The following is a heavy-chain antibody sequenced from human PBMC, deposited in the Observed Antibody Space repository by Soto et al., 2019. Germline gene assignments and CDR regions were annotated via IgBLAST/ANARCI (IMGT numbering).Heavy chain of an antibody. CDR3: ARETSKYYYDSSGYHDAFDI. CDR2: IIPKFGTT. Sequence: QVQLVQSGAEWKKTGSAVKVSCKASGGTFSSYTIKWLRQAPGQGLAWMGGIIPKFGTTKYAQRFQGRVTIAADESTSTAYMELSSLRYEDTAVYYCARETSKYYYDSSGYHDAFDIWGQGTMFTVSS. V-gene: IGHV1-69*12. D-gene: IGHD3-22*01. J-gene: IGHJ3*02. CDR1: GGTFSSYT.